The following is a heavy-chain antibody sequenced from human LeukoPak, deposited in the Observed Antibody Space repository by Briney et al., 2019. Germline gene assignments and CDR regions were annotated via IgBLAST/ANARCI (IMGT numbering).Heavy chain of an antibody. V-gene: IGHV4-59*12. J-gene: IGHJ4*02. CDR2: IYYSGST. Sequence: PSETLSLTCTVSGGSISSYYWSWIRQPPGKGLEWIGYIYYSGSTTYNPSLKSRVTISVDTSKNQFSLKLSSVTAADTAVYYCARDLAAYTYYFDYWGQGTLVTVSS. D-gene: IGHD2-21*01. CDR3: ARDLAAYTYYFDY. CDR1: GGSISSYY.